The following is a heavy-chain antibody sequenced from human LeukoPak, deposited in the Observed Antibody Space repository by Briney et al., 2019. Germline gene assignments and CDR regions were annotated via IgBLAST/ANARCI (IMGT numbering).Heavy chain of an antibody. CDR2: IYYSGST. CDR1: GGSISTYY. Sequence: SETLSLTCTVSGGSISTYYWSWIRQPPGKGLEWIGYIYYSGSTNYNPSLKSRVTISVDTSKNQFSLKLSSVTAADTAVYYCARGGPTMVRGVTSPYYFDYWGQGTLVTVSS. V-gene: IGHV4-59*01. CDR3: ARGGPTMVRGVTSPYYFDY. D-gene: IGHD3-10*01. J-gene: IGHJ4*02.